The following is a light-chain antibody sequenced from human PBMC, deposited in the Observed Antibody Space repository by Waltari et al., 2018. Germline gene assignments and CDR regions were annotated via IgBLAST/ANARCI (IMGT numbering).Light chain of an antibody. Sequence: QSVLTQPPSASGPPGPRITISCSGRRSNIGNNVVHWYQQVPGSAPRLLIYNNNQRPSGVPDRFSGSKSGTSASLAISGLQSEDEADFYCAAWDDSLKVVFGGGTKLTVL. CDR1: RSNIGNNV. CDR2: NNN. CDR3: AAWDDSLKVV. J-gene: IGLJ2*01. V-gene: IGLV1-44*01.